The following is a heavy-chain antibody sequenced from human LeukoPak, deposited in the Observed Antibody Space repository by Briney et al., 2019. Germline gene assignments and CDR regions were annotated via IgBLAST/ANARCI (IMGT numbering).Heavy chain of an antibody. CDR3: TTDRYYDNSELQFQH. CDR1: GFTLNNAW. D-gene: IGHD3-22*01. J-gene: IGHJ1*01. V-gene: IGHV3-15*01. Sequence: GGSPRLSCAASGFTLNNAWMSWVRQAPGKGLEWLGRIKRETDGGTIDYAAPVKGRFTISRDDSGNTLYLQMDSLKIEDTAVYYCTTDRYYDNSELQFQHWGQGTLVTVSS. CDR2: IKRETDGGTI.